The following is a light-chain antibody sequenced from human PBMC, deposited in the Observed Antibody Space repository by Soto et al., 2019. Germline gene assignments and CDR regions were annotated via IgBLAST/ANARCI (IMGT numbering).Light chain of an antibody. V-gene: IGKV1-5*01. CDR1: QSISTW. CDR3: QQYNSYPLT. Sequence: DIQMTQSPSTLSASVGDRVTITCRASQSISTWLAWYQQKPGKAPKLLIYDASTLESGVPSRFSGSGSGAAFTLTISSLQPDDFATYYCQQYNSYPLTFGGGTKVDIK. CDR2: DAS. J-gene: IGKJ4*01.